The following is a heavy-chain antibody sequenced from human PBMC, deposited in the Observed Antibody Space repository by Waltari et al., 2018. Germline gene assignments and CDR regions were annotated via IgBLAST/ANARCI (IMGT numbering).Heavy chain of an antibody. D-gene: IGHD3-10*01. CDR1: GGSLSSSSYY. J-gene: IGHJ4*02. V-gene: IGHV4-39*07. Sequence: QLQLQESGPGLVKPSETLSLTCTVSGGSLSSSSYYWGWLRQPPGKGLEWIGSIYYSGSTYYNPSLKSGVTRSVDTSKNQCSLRLSSVTAADTAVYYCGGGSGSYYTWDLVDYWGQGTLVTVSS. CDR3: GGGSGSYYTWDLVDY. CDR2: IYYSGST.